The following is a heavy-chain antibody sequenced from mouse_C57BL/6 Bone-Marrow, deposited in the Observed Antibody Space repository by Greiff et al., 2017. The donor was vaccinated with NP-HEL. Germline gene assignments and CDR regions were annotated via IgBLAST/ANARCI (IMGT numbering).Heavy chain of an antibody. CDR2: FYLGVGDP. Sequence: QVQLQQSGPELVKPGASVKISCKASGYAFSSSWMNWVKQRPGKGLEWIDRFYLGVGDPTYNGKFKGKATLTADKSSSTAYMQLSSLTSEDSAVYFCARERNYYGSSHWYFDVWGTGTTVTVSS. V-gene: IGHV1-82*01. CDR3: ARERNYYGSSHWYFDV. D-gene: IGHD1-1*01. J-gene: IGHJ1*03. CDR1: GYAFSSSW.